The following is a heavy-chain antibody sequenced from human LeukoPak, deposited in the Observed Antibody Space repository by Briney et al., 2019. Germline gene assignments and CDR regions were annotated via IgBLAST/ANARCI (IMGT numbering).Heavy chain of an antibody. CDR1: GFTFSTYG. CDR3: ARDGFSSGYPYDAFDI. CDR2: IYSGGST. D-gene: IGHD3-22*01. V-gene: IGHV3-53*01. J-gene: IGHJ3*02. Sequence: GGSLRLSCAVSGFTFSTYGMSWVRQAPGKGLEWVSVIYSGGSTYYADPVKGRFTISRDNSKNTLYLQMNSLRAEDTAVYYCARDGFSSGYPYDAFDIWGQGTMVTVSS.